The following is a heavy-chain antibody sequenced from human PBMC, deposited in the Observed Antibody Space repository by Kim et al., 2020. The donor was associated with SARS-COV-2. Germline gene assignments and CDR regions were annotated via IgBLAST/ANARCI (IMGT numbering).Heavy chain of an antibody. J-gene: IGHJ4*02. CDR2: ISYDGSNK. D-gene: IGHD1-26*01. CDR1: GFTFSSYG. V-gene: IGHV3-30*18. CDR3: AKGSGVGATPTPFDY. Sequence: GGSLRLSCAASGFTFSSYGMHWVRQAPGKGLEWVAVISYDGSNKYYRDSVKGRFTISRDNSKNTLYLQMNSLRAEDTAVYYCAKGSGVGATPTPFDYWGQGTLVTVSS.